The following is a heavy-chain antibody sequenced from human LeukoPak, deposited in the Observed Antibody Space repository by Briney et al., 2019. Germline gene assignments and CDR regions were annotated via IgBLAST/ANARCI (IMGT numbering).Heavy chain of an antibody. CDR3: AKVYVGSWYAYDH. D-gene: IGHD6-13*01. V-gene: IGHV3-43*02. J-gene: IGHJ4*02. Sequence: GGPLRLSCTASGFTFDDYAMHWVRHAPAKGLEWVSLISGDDGTTDYADSVKGRFTISRDNRRNSLYLHMNSLRTEDTALYFCAKVYVGSWYAYDHWGQGTLVTVSS. CDR2: ISGDDGTT. CDR1: GFTFDDYA.